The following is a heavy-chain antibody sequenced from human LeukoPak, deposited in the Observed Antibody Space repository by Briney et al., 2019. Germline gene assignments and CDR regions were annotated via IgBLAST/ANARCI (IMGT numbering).Heavy chain of an antibody. V-gene: IGHV3-66*01. Sequence: GGSLRLSCVASGFTFSSYAMTWVRQAPGKGLEWVSVIYSGGSTYYADSVKGRFTISRDNSKNTLYLQMNSLRAEDTAVYYCARGLPHSGYDHPFDYWGQGTLVTVSS. CDR3: ARGLPHSGYDHPFDY. D-gene: IGHD5-12*01. J-gene: IGHJ4*02. CDR1: GFTFSSYA. CDR2: IYSGGST.